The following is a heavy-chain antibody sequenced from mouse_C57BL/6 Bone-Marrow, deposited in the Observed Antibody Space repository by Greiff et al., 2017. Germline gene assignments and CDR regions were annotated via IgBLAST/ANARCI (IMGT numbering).Heavy chain of an antibody. CDR2: ISNGGGST. CDR1: GFTFSDYY. V-gene: IGHV5-12*01. D-gene: IGHD4-1*01. CDR3: ARREDWDVIAY. J-gene: IGHJ3*01. Sequence: EVQRVESGGGLVQPGGSLKLSCAASGFTFSDYYMYWVRQTPEKRLEWVAYISNGGGSTYYPDTVKGRFTISRDNAKNTLYLQMSRLKSEDTAMYYCARREDWDVIAYWGQGTLVTVSA.